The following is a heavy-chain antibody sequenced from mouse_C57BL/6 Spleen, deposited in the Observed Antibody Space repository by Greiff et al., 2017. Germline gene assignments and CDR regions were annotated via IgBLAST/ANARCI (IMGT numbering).Heavy chain of an antibody. CDR2: INPGSGGT. CDR3: ARGGTTRYFDV. Sequence: VKLQESGAELVRPGTSVTVSCKASGYAFTNYLIEWVKQRPGQGLEWIGVINPGSGGTNYNEKFKGKATLTADKSSSTAYMQLSSLTSEDSAVYFCARGGTTRYFDVWGTGTTVTVSS. CDR1: GYAFTNYL. D-gene: IGHD1-1*01. V-gene: IGHV1-54*01. J-gene: IGHJ1*03.